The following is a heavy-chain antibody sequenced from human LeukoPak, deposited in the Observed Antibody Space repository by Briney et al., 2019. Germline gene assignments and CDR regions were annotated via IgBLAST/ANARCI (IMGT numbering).Heavy chain of an antibody. V-gene: IGHV1-2*02. CDR3: ARDRDYSNTERGFDY. J-gene: IGHJ4*02. CDR1: VYTCTDYY. CDR2: INPNSGET. D-gene: IGHD4-11*01. Sequence: ASVTLSCTTSVYTCTDYYIHWGRQAPGQGLEWMGWINPNSGETNSAQKFQGRGTMTGDTSISTAYMELRRVTSDDTAVYYCARDRDYSNTERGFDYWGQGTLVTVSS.